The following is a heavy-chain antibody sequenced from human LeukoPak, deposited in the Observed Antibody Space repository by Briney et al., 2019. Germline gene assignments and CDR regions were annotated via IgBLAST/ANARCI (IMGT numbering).Heavy chain of an antibody. Sequence: PGGSLRLSCAASGFTFRNYGMNWGRQAPGKGLEWVSGINANGGSTYYADSVKRRFTISRDNSKIPLYLQMNSLRAEDTSVYYCYYYYDSSGANPRDYWGQGTLVTVSS. CDR1: GFTFRNYG. CDR3: YYYYDSSGANPRDY. V-gene: IGHV3-23*01. CDR2: INANGGST. J-gene: IGHJ4*02. D-gene: IGHD3-22*01.